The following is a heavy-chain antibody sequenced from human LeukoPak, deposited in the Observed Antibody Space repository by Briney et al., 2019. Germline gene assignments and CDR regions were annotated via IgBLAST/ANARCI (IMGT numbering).Heavy chain of an antibody. CDR1: GFTFSTYW. J-gene: IGHJ4*02. Sequence: PTGGSLRLSCAASGFTFSTYWMSWVRQAPGKGLEWVANIKQDGGEENYVDSVKGRFTISRDNAKNSLYLQMNSLRAEDTAVYYCAREWHATFDYWGQGSLVTVSS. V-gene: IGHV3-7*01. CDR3: AREWHATFDY. D-gene: IGHD1-26*01. CDR2: IKQDGGEE.